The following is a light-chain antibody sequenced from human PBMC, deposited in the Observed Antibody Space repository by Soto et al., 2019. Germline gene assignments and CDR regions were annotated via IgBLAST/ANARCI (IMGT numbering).Light chain of an antibody. CDR2: GAS. J-gene: IGKJ1*01. CDR3: QQYGSSPWT. Sequence: EIVLTQSPGTLSLSPGERATLSCRASQSVSSSYLAWYQQKPGQAPRLLIYGASSRATGIPDRFSGSASRTDFNLSISRLEPEDYAVYYCQQYGSSPWTFGQGTKVEIK. V-gene: IGKV3-20*01. CDR1: QSVSSSY.